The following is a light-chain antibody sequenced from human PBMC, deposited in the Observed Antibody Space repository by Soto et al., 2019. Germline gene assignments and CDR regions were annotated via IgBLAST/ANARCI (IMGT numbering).Light chain of an antibody. J-gene: IGKJ4*01. CDR2: DAS. Sequence: EIVLTQSPSTLSLYPGERATLSCRASQSVSSFLAWYQQKPGQAPRLLIYDASHRATGIPARFSGSGSGTDFSLTISSLEPEDFAVYYCQQRSSWPLALGGGTKVELK. V-gene: IGKV3-11*01. CDR3: QQRSSWPLA. CDR1: QSVSSF.